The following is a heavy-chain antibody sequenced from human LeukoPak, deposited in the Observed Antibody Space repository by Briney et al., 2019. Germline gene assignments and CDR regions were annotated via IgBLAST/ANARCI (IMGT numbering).Heavy chain of an antibody. CDR1: GFDVRSHH. V-gene: IGHV3-53*01. J-gene: IGHJ3*02. CDR3: ARGGRGSAAVVAPRSFDI. Sequence: PGGSLRLSCAASGFDVRSHHMVWVRQAPGKGLEWVSVTYTRGNSYYTDSVKGRFIISRDTSKNTMDLQMNSLRPEDSALYFCARGGRGSAAVVAPRSFDIWGQGTMVAVSS. CDR2: TYTRGNS. D-gene: IGHD3-22*01.